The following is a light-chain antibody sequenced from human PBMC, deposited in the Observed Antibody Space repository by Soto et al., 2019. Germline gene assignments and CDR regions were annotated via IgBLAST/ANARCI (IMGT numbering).Light chain of an antibody. J-gene: IGKJ1*01. V-gene: IGKV1-33*01. CDR2: DVS. CDR3: QQGYSRPRT. Sequence: DIQMTQSPASLSASVGDRVTISCQASQDISRYLNWYQHKPGRAPQLLINDVSTLETGVPSRFSATGSGTEFTLTINGLQPEDFATYFCQQGYSRPRTFGQGTKVDIK. CDR1: QDISRY.